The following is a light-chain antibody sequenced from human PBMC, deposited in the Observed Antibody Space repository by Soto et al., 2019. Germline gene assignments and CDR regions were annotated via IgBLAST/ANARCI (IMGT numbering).Light chain of an antibody. CDR2: GNS. CDR1: SSNIGAGYD. J-gene: IGLJ1*01. CDR3: QSYDSSLSGYV. V-gene: IGLV1-40*01. Sequence: VLTQPPSVSGAPGQRVTISCTGSSSNIGAGYDVRWYQQLPGTSPKLLIYGNSNRPSGVPDRFSGSKSGTSASLAITGLQAEDEADYYCQSYDSSLSGYVFGTGTKVTVL.